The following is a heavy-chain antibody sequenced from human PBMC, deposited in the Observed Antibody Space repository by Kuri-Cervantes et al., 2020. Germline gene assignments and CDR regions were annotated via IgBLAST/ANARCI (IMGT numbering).Heavy chain of an antibody. CDR2: IYYSGST. D-gene: IGHD3-22*01. J-gene: IGHJ5*02. Sequence: SETLSLTCTVSGGSISSGDYYWSWIRQPPGKGLEWIGYIYYSGSTYYNPSLKSRVTISVDTSKNQFSPKLSSVTAADTAVYYCARVLGYYDRAWFDPWGQGTLVTVSS. CDR1: GGSISSGDYY. V-gene: IGHV4-30-4*01. CDR3: ARVLGYYDRAWFDP.